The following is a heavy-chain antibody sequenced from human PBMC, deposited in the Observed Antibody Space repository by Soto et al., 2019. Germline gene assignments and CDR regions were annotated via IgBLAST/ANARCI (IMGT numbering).Heavy chain of an antibody. CDR1: GGTFSSHS. Sequence: QVQLVQSGAEVKKPGSSVKVSCKVSGGTFSSHSINWVRQAPGQGPEWMGGIIPIFGTENYAQKFQGRVTITADESTATAYMELSSLTSDDTALYYSSTAVYCITTRCYYYYGLDVWGQGTPVIVSS. D-gene: IGHD2-2*01. CDR3: STAVYCITTRCYYYYGLDV. V-gene: IGHV1-69*01. CDR2: IIPIFGTE. J-gene: IGHJ6*02.